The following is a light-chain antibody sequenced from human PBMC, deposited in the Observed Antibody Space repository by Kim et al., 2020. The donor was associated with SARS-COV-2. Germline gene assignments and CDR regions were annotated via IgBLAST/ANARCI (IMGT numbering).Light chain of an antibody. V-gene: IGLV1-51*01. CDR1: SSNIGNNF. J-gene: IGLJ3*02. CDR3: GTWDSRLRVGV. Sequence: QSVLTQPPSVSAAPGRTVTISCSGSSSNIGNNFVSWYQQLPPTAPKLLIYDNDKRPSGIPDRFTASQSGTTATLAITGLRTGDEADYYCGTWDSRLRVGVFGGGTKVTVL. CDR2: DND.